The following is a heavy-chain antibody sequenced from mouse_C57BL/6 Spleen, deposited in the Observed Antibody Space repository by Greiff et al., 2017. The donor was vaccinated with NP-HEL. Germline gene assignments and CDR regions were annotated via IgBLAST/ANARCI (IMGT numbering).Heavy chain of an antibody. CDR3: AKAYDYDRYFDY. CDR2: LWSGGST. CDR1: GFSLTSYG. V-gene: IGHV2-4*01. D-gene: IGHD2-4*01. Sequence: QVHVKQSGPGLVQPSPSLSITCTVSGFSLTSYGVHWVRQPPGKGLEWLGVLWSGGSTDYNVAFISRLSISKDNSKSQVFFKMISLQADDTAIYYCAKAYDYDRYFDYRGQGTTRTVSS. J-gene: IGHJ2*01.